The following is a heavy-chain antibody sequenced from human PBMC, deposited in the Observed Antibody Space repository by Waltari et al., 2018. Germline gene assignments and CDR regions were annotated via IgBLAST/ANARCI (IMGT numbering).Heavy chain of an antibody. CDR3: ARHRDSSGYYDY. D-gene: IGHD3-22*01. Sequence: QVQLVQSGAEVKKPGASVKVSCKASGYTFTGYYMHWVRQAPGQGLEWMGWINPNSGGTNYAQKFQCRVTMTRDTSISTAYMGLSRLRSDDTAVYYCARHRDSSGYYDYWCQGTLVTVSS. CDR2: INPNSGGT. CDR1: GYTFTGYY. V-gene: IGHV1-2*02. J-gene: IGHJ4*02.